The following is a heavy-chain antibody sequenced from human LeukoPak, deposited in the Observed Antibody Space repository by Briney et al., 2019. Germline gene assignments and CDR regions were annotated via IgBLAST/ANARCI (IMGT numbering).Heavy chain of an antibody. V-gene: IGHV4-30-4*01. J-gene: IGHJ3*02. Sequence: KSSETLSLTCTVYGGSISSGDYYWSWIRQPPGKGLEWIGYIYYSGSTSYNPSLKSRLTISVDTSKNQFSLKLSSVTAADTAVYYCALFPGEGDPFDIWGQGTMVTVSS. CDR2: IYYSGST. CDR3: ALFPGEGDPFDI. CDR1: GGSISSGDYY. D-gene: IGHD3-16*01.